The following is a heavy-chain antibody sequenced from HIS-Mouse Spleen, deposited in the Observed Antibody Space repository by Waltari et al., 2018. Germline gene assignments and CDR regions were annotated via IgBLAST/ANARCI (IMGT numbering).Heavy chain of an antibody. CDR1: GGSISSSSYY. CDR3: AREIPYSSSWYDWYFDL. CDR2: IYYSGST. D-gene: IGHD6-13*01. V-gene: IGHV4-39*07. Sequence: QLQLQESGPGLVKPSETLSLTCTVSGGSISSSSYYWGWIRQPPGKGLEWIGSIYYSGSTYYTPSLKSGVTISVDTSKTQFSLKLSSVTAADTAVYYCAREIPYSSSWYDWYFDLWGRGTLVTVSS. J-gene: IGHJ2*01.